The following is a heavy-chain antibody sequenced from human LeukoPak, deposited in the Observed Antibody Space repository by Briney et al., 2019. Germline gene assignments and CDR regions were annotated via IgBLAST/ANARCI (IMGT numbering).Heavy chain of an antibody. CDR2: IYYSGST. D-gene: IGHD5-24*01. Sequence: SETLSLTCTVSGGSISSYYWSWIRQPPGKGLEWIGYIYYSGSTNYNPSLKSRVTISVDTSKNQFSLKLSSVTAADTAVYYCARVGGDGYNYLLQHWGQGTLVTVSS. J-gene: IGHJ1*01. CDR1: GGSISSYY. CDR3: ARVGGDGYNYLLQH. V-gene: IGHV4-59*01.